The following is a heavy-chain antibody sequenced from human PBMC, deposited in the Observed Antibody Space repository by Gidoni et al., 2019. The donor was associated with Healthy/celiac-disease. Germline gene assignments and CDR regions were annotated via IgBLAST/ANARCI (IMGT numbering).Heavy chain of an antibody. CDR1: GFTFSSYA. Sequence: QVQLVESGGGVVQPGRSLRLSCAASGFTFSSYAMHWVRQAPGKGLEWVAVISYDGSNKYYADSVKGRFTISRDNSKNTLYLQMNSLRAEDTAVYYCARDLAARPVVSEYGMDVWGQGTTVTVSS. D-gene: IGHD6-6*01. CDR2: ISYDGSNK. CDR3: ARDLAARPVVSEYGMDV. J-gene: IGHJ6*02. V-gene: IGHV3-30-3*01.